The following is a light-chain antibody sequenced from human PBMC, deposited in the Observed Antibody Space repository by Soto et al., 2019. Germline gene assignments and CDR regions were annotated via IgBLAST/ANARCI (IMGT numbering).Light chain of an antibody. J-gene: IGKJ1*01. CDR2: KAS. V-gene: IGKV1-5*03. CDR1: QSISSW. CDR3: QQYNSYPWT. Sequence: DIQMTQSPSTLSASVGDRVTITCRASQSISSWLAWYQQKPGKAPKLLIYKASSLEGGVPSRFSGSGSGTEYTINISSLQPDDFATYYGQQYNSYPWTFGQGTKVEIK.